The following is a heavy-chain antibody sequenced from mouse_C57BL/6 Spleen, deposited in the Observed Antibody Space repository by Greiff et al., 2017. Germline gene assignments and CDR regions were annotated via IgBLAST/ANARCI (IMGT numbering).Heavy chain of an antibody. CDR3: AKGGMGYYFAY. V-gene: IGHV1-78*01. CDR1: GYTFTDHT. J-gene: IGHJ3*01. D-gene: IGHD2-3*01. CDR2: IYPRDGST. Sequence: QVQLQQSDAELVKPGASVKISCKVSGYTFTDHTIHWMKQRPEQGLEWIGYIYPRDGSTKYNEKFQGKAPLTADKSSSTAYMQLNSLTSEDSAVYFCAKGGMGYYFAYWGQGTLVTVSA.